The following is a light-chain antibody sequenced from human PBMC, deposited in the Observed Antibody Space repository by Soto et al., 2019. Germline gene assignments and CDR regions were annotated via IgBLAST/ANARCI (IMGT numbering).Light chain of an antibody. V-gene: IGKV3-20*01. J-gene: IGKJ1*01. CDR2: GAS. CDR3: QQYGSSSGWT. Sequence: VMTQSPDTLSVSPGDRATLSCRSSRSVSSNYLAWYQQKPGQCPRLLXYGASSRATGIPDRFSGSGSGTDFTLTISRLEPEDFAMYYCQQYGSSSGWTFGQGTKVDIK. CDR1: RSVSSNY.